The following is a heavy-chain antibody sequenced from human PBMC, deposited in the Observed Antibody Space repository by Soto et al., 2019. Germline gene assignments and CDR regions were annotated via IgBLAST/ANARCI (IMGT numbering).Heavy chain of an antibody. D-gene: IGHD6-13*01. Sequence: SETLSLTCTVSGGSISSYYWSWIRQPPGKGLEWIGYIYYSGSTNYNPSLKSRVTISVDTSKNQFSLKLSSVTAADTAVYYCATAPAPLSSSSWYYFDYCGQRTLVSVSS. CDR2: IYYSGST. CDR3: ATAPAPLSSSSWYYFDY. CDR1: GGSISSYY. J-gene: IGHJ4*02. V-gene: IGHV4-59*01.